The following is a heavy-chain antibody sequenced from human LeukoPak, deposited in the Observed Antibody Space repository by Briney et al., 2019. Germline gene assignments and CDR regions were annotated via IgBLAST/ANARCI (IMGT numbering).Heavy chain of an antibody. CDR1: GFTFSSYW. CDR3: ARDVAGALDF. D-gene: IGHD6-19*01. CDR2: VREDEGDK. V-gene: IGHV3-7*01. J-gene: IGHJ4*02. Sequence: GGSLRLSCAASGFTFSSYWMAWVRQAPGKGLEWVANVREDEGDKGYADSVRGRFTISRDNGKNSLYLQMNSLTAEDTAVYYCARDVAGALDFWGQGTLVIVSS.